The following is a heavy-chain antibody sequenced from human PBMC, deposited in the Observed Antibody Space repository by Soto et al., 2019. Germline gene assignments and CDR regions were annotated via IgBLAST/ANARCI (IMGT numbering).Heavy chain of an antibody. J-gene: IGHJ4*02. Sequence: ASVKVSCKASCYTFTSYGSSWVRQAPGQGLEWMGRISVYNGNANYAQNLQDRVTMTTDTSASTAYMELSSLRSEDTAVYYCAKSATVPAAIAYWGQGTLVTVSS. CDR3: AKSATVPAAIAY. CDR1: CYTFTSYG. D-gene: IGHD2-2*02. CDR2: ISVYNGNA. V-gene: IGHV1-18*01.